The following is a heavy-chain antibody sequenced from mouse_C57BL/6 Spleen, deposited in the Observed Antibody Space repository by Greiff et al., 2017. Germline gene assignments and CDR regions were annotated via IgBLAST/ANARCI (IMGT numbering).Heavy chain of an antibody. CDR1: GFTFSDYG. D-gene: IGHD1-1*01. V-gene: IGHV5-17*01. CDR3: ARKDYEGFAY. J-gene: IGHJ3*01. Sequence: EVMLVESGGGLVKPGGSLKLSCAASGFTFSDYGMHWVRQAPEKGLEWVAYISSGSSTIYYADTVKGRFTISRDNAKNTLFLQMTSLRSEDTAMYYCARKDYEGFAYWGQGTLVTVSA. CDR2: ISSGSSTI.